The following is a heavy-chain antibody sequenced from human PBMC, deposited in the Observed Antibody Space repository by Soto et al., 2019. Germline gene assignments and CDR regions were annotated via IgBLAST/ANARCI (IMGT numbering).Heavy chain of an antibody. CDR2: IYPGDSDT. J-gene: IGHJ3*01. V-gene: IGHV5-51*01. Sequence: PGESLKISCKGSGYSFPIHWIGWVRQMPGKGLEWMGIIYPGDSDTTYSTSFQGRVTFAADKSINTAYLQWSSLQASDTGMYYCARSYDSAILNAFDVWGQGTMVTVSS. D-gene: IGHD3-10*01. CDR3: ARSYDSAILNAFDV. CDR1: GYSFPIHW.